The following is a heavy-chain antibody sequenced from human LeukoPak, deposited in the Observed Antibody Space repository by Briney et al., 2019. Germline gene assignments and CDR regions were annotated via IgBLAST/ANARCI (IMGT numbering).Heavy chain of an antibody. CDR3: ATQPPYYGANWFDP. J-gene: IGHJ5*02. CDR1: GGSISSGSYY. D-gene: IGHD4-17*01. V-gene: IGHV4-61*02. CDR2: IYTSGST. Sequence: SETLSLTCTVSGGSISSGSYYWSWIRQPAGKGLEWIGRIYTSGSTNYNPSLKSRVTISVDTSKNQFSLKLSSVTAADTAVYYCATQPPYYGANWFDPWGQGTLVTASS.